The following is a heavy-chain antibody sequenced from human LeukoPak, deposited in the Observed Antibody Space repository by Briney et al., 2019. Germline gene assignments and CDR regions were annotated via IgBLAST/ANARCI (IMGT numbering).Heavy chain of an antibody. D-gene: IGHD1-20*01. J-gene: IGHJ4*02. CDR2: ISSSGGIT. V-gene: IGHV3-23*01. CDR3: ARSLRFNWNGYYFDY. Sequence: GGSLRLSCTGSAFTFSNYAMNWVRQAPGKGLEWVSTISSSGGITYYADSVKGRFTISRDNSKNTLYLQMNSLRVEDMAVYYCARSLRFNWNGYYFDYWGQGTLVTVSS. CDR1: AFTFSNYA.